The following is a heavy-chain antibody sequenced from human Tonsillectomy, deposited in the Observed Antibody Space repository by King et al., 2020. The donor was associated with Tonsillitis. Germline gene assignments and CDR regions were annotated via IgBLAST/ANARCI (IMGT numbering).Heavy chain of an antibody. D-gene: IGHD6-19*01. V-gene: IGHV3-30-3*01. CDR2: ISDDGINK. CDR3: ARERGVTVAGVF. CDR1: GFTFSSHA. J-gene: IGHJ4*02. Sequence: QLVQSGGGVVQPGRSLRLSCAASGFTFSSHAMHWVRQAPGKGLEWVAIISDDGINKYYADSVKGRLTISRDKSKNTLYLQMNSLRAEDTAVYYCARERGVTVAGVFWGQGTLVTVSS.